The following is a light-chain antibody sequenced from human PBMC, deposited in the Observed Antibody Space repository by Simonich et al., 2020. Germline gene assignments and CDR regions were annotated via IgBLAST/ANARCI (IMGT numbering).Light chain of an antibody. CDR2: WAS. J-gene: IGKJ4*01. CDR1: QSVLYSSNNKNY. V-gene: IGKV4-1*01. Sequence: DIVMTQSPASLAVSLGERATINSKSSQSVLYSSNNKNYLAWYQQKPGQPPKLLIYWASTRESGVPDRFSGRGSGTDFTLTISSLQAEDVAVYYCQQYYSTPLTFGGGTKVEIK. CDR3: QQYYSTPLT.